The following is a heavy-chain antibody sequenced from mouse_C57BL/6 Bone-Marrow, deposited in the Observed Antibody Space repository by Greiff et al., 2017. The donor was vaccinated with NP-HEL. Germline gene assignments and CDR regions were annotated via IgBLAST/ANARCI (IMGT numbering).Heavy chain of an antibody. J-gene: IGHJ2*01. CDR1: GYTFTDYY. CDR3: AREEGITTVVGDY. V-gene: IGHV1-75*01. D-gene: IGHD1-1*01. CDR2: IFPGSGST. Sequence: QVQLKESGPELVKPGASVKISCKASGYTFTDYYINWVKQRPGQGLEWIGWIFPGSGSTYYNEKFKGKATLTVDKSSSTAYMLLSSLTSEDSAVYFCAREEGITTVVGDYWGQGTTLTVSS.